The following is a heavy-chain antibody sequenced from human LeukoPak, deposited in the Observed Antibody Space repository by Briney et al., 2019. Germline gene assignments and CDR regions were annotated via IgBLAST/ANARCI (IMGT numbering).Heavy chain of an antibody. CDR3: ARAAYCGGDCYYYFDY. Sequence: SSETLSLTCTVSGGSISSYYWHWIRQPPGKGLEWLGYLYYSGNTYYNPSLKSRVTMSVDTSKNQFSLKLSSVTAADTAVYFCARAAYCGGDCYYYFDYWGQGTLVTVSS. J-gene: IGHJ4*02. CDR1: GGSISSYY. V-gene: IGHV4-59*01. CDR2: LYYSGNT. D-gene: IGHD2-21*02.